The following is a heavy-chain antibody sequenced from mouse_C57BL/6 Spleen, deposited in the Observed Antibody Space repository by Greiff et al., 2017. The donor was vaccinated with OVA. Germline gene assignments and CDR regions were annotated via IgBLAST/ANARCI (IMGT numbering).Heavy chain of an antibody. J-gene: IGHJ2*01. V-gene: IGHV1-82*01. CDR1: GYAFSSSW. CDR3: AREGAYYSNPSDY. Sequence: QVQLQQSGPELVKPGASVKISCKASGYAFSSSWMNWVKQRPGKGLEWIGRIYPGDGDTNYNGKFKGKATLTADKSSSTAYMQLSSLTSEDSAVYFCAREGAYYSNPSDYWGQGTTLTVSS. CDR2: IYPGDGDT. D-gene: IGHD2-5*01.